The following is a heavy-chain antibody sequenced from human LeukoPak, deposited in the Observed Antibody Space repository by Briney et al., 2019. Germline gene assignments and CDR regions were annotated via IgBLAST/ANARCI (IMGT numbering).Heavy chain of an antibody. CDR2: ISSSRYI. CDR3: ARETYCTNTSCPIGDRFDY. CDR1: GFTFRSYS. V-gene: IGHV3-21*01. J-gene: IGHJ4*02. Sequence: GGSLRLSCAASGFTFRSYSMNWVRQAPGKGLEWVSSISSSRYIYYADSVKGRFTISRDNAKNSLYLQMNSLRAEDTAVYYCARETYCTNTSCPIGDRFDYWGQGTLVTVSS. D-gene: IGHD2-2*01.